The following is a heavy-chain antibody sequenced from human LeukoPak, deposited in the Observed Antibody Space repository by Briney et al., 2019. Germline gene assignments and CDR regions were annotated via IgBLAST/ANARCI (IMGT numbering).Heavy chain of an antibody. CDR2: INPNSGGA. V-gene: IGHV1-2*02. CDR1: GYTFTEYY. Sequence: ASVKVSFKASGYTFTEYYMHWVRQAPGQGLEWMGWINPNSGGANYAEKFQGRVTMTRDTSISTAYMELSRLRYDDTALDYWARGQSLNDYWGQGTLVTVSS. CDR3: ARGQSLNDY. J-gene: IGHJ4*02.